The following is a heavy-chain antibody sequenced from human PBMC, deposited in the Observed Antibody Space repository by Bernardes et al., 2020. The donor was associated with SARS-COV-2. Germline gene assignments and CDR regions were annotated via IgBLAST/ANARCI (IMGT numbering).Heavy chain of an antibody. V-gene: IGHV3-43*01. D-gene: IGHD3-3*01. CDR1: GFTFEDYT. Sequence: GGSLRLSCAASGFTFEDYTMHWVRQVPGKGLEWVSLVSWDGSTTNYADSVKGRFIISRDSSRNTVHLQMDSLRKEDTALYYCATERQSLTVFGVGHDAFDFWSQGTMVTVSS. CDR3: ATERQSLTVFGVGHDAFDF. J-gene: IGHJ3*01. CDR2: VSWDGSTT.